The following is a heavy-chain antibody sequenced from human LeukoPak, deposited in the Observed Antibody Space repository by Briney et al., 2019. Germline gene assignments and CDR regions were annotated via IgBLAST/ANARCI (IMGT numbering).Heavy chain of an antibody. D-gene: IGHD6-19*01. J-gene: IGHJ4*02. V-gene: IGHV4-30-4*01. Sequence: SQTLSLTCTVSGGSISSGDYYWSWIRQPPGKGLEWIGYIYYSGSTYYNPSLKSRVTISVDTSKNQFSLKLSSVTAADTAVYYCASGIAVAGTLDYWGQGTLVTVSP. CDR2: IYYSGST. CDR1: GGSISSGDYY. CDR3: ASGIAVAGTLDY.